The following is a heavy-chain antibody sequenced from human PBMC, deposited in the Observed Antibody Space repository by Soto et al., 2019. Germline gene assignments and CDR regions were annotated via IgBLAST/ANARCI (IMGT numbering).Heavy chain of an antibody. J-gene: IGHJ4*02. CDR3: AKGIYYYDSSGHPFDY. CDR1: GFTFSSYA. V-gene: IGHV3-23*01. CDR2: ISGSGGST. Sequence: HPGGSLRLSCAASGFTFSSYAMSWVRQAPGKGLEWVSAISGSGGSTYYADSVKGRFTISRDNSKNTLYLQMNSLRAEDTAVYYCAKGIYYYDSSGHPFDYWGQGTLVTVSS. D-gene: IGHD3-22*01.